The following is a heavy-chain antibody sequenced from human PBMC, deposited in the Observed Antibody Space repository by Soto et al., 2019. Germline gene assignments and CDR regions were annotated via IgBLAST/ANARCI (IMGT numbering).Heavy chain of an antibody. CDR1: GYSFTGYY. V-gene: IGHV1-2*02. D-gene: IGHD2-8*02. J-gene: IGHJ4*02. CDR3: ARGDNGTGGYPFPYFDY. Sequence: HEHLVQSGAEVKRPGASLKVSCKASGYSFTGYYIHWVRQAPGQGLEWMGWINPDSGATNYAQNFQGRVTLTSDTSISTSSMDLTSLTSDDTAVDYCARGDNGTGGYPFPYFDYWGQGTLVIVSS. CDR2: INPDSGAT.